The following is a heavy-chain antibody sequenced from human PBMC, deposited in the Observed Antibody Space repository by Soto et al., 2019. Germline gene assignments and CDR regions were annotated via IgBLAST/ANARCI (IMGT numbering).Heavy chain of an antibody. D-gene: IGHD3-10*01. Sequence: QVQLVQSGAEVKKPGSSVKVSCKASGGTFSSYTISWVRQAPGQGLEWMGRIIPILGIANYAQKFQGRVTITADKSTSTAYMELISLRSEDTAVYYCARGELDGSGSLWGQGTLVTVSS. CDR2: IIPILGIA. CDR3: ARGELDGSGSL. V-gene: IGHV1-69*02. J-gene: IGHJ4*02. CDR1: GGTFSSYT.